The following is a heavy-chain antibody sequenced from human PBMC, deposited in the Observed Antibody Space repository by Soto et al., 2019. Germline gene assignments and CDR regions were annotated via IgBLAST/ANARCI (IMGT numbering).Heavy chain of an antibody. CDR2: INHSGST. CDR1: GGSFSGYD. D-gene: IGHD5-12*01. Sequence: XGSLALTFAVYGGSFSGYDWTWIRQTPGKGLEWIGGINHSGSTNYNPSLKSRVTISVDTSKNQFSLKLSSVTAADTAVYYCARIKEVVPTIKTYYYGMDVWGQGTTVTVSS. V-gene: IGHV4-34*01. J-gene: IGHJ6*02. CDR3: ARIKEVVPTIKTYYYGMDV.